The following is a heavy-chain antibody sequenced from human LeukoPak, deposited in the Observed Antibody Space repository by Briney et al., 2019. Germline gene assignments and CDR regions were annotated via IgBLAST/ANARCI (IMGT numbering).Heavy chain of an antibody. CDR3: ARDFPPDY. CDR2: ISYSGTYI. CDR1: GFTFSSYS. V-gene: IGHV3-21*01. J-gene: IGHJ4*02. Sequence: PGGSLRLSCAASGFTFSSYSMNWVRQAPGKGLEWVSSISYSGTYIYYTDSMKGRFTISRDNTKSSLYLQMNSLRAEDTAVYYCARDFPPDYWGQGTLVTVSS.